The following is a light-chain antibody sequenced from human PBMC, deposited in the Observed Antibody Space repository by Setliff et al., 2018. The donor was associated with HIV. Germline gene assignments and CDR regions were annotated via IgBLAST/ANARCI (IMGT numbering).Light chain of an antibody. CDR1: SSDVGGYNY. Sequence: QSALTQPASVSGSPGQSITISCTGTSSDVGGYNYVSWYQQHPGKAPKLIIYGVRNRPPGVSERFSGSKSGNTASLTISGLQAEDEADYYCSSYAITNSLPFGTGTKVTV. J-gene: IGLJ1*01. CDR3: SSYAITNSLP. V-gene: IGLV2-14*03. CDR2: GVR.